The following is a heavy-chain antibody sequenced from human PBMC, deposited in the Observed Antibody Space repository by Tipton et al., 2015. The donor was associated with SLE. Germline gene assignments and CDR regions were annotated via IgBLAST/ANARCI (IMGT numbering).Heavy chain of an antibody. D-gene: IGHD2-15*01. CDR1: GGSISSGNYY. CDR2: IYTSGST. CDR3: ARGRYCSGGSCYPGAFDI. J-gene: IGHJ3*02. Sequence: TLSLTCTVSGGSISSGNYYWSWIRQPAGKGLEWIGNIYTSGSTNYNPSLKSRVTISVDTSKKQFSLKLSSVTAADTAVYYCARGRYCSGGSCYPGAFDIWGQGTMVTVSS. V-gene: IGHV4-61*09.